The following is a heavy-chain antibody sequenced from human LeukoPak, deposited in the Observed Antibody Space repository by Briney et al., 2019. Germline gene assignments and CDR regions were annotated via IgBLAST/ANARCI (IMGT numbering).Heavy chain of an antibody. V-gene: IGHV1-69*05. CDR1: GGTFSSYA. CDR3: ARGGCSPDYYYYYYMDV. D-gene: IGHD3-10*02. J-gene: IGHJ6*03. CDR2: TIPIFGTA. Sequence: GASVKVSCKASGGTFSSYAISWVREAPGQGLEWMGGTIPIFGTANYAQKFQGRVTITTDESTSTAYMELSSLRSEDTAVYYCARGGCSPDYYYYYYMDVWGKGTTVTVSS.